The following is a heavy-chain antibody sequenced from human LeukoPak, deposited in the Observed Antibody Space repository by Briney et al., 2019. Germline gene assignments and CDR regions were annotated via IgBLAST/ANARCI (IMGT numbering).Heavy chain of an antibody. V-gene: IGHV3-23*01. CDR3: AKDLLAAAEGLEVY. CDR1: GFTFSNYA. D-gene: IGHD6-13*01. Sequence: GGSLRLSCAASGFTFSNYAMSWVRQAPGKGLEWVSAISGSGGSTYYADSVKGRFTISRDNSKNTPYLQMNSLRAEDTAVYYCAKDLLAAAEGLEVYWGQGTLVTVSS. CDR2: ISGSGGST. J-gene: IGHJ4*02.